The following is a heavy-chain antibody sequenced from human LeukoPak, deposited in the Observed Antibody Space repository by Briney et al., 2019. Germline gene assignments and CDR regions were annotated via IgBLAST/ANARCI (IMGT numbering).Heavy chain of an antibody. CDR2: IYHNGGT. CDR1: GGSISGYY. Sequence: PSETLSLTCTVSGGSISGYYRSWIRQPPGKGLEWIGYIYHNGGTNYNPSLQSRLTISVDTSKNQFSLKLSSVTAADTAVYYCARDPRGCTGGSCYSIWGQGTLVTVSS. V-gene: IGHV4-59*12. D-gene: IGHD2-15*01. CDR3: ARDPRGCTGGSCYSI. J-gene: IGHJ4*02.